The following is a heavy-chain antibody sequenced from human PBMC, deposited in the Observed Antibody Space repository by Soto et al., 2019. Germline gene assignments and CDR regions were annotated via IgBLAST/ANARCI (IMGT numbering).Heavy chain of an antibody. CDR3: VRRSHTIWPPC. V-gene: IGHV4-39*01. CDR1: GGSISDSNHY. CDR2: IYYGGST. D-gene: IGHD2-2*01. Sequence: QVQLQESGPGLVKPSETLSLTCTVSGGSISDSNHYCVWIRQPPGKGLEWIGSIYYGGSTYYNPSLQTRVSVSADTSKNQFSLKVHSVTVADTAVYYCVRRSHTIWPPCWGHGTQVTVSS. J-gene: IGHJ4*01.